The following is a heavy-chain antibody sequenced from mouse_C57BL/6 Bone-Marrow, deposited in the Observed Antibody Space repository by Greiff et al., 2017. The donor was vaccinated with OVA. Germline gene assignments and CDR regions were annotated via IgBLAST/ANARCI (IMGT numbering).Heavy chain of an antibody. CDR1: GFTFSDYG. D-gene: IGHD2-3*01. J-gene: IGHJ1*03. CDR2: ISNLAYSI. CDR3: ERRPYDYRYFDV. Sequence: EVKVVESGGGLVQPGGSLKLSCAASGFTFSDYGMAWVRQAPRKGPEWVAFISNLAYSIYYADTVTGRFTLSRENAKNTLYLEMSSLRAEDTAMNYCERRPYDYRYFDVWGTGTTVTVSS. V-gene: IGHV5-15*01.